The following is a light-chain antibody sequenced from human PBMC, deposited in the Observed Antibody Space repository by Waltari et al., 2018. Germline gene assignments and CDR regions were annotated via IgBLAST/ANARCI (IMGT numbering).Light chain of an antibody. CDR3: HQYNNWLPVS. CDR2: DAS. J-gene: IGKJ3*01. V-gene: IGKV3-15*01. CDR1: QSVSSN. Sequence: EIVMTQSPATLSVSPGERTTLSCRASQSVSSNLAWYQQKPGQAPRLLMYDASTRATGIPARFIGSGSGTEFTLTISSLQSEDFAVYYCHQYNNWLPVSFGPVTIVDIK.